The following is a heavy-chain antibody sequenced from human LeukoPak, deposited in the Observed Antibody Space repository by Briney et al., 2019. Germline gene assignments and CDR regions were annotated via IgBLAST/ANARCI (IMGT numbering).Heavy chain of an antibody. J-gene: IGHJ4*02. CDR1: GYTFTSYG. D-gene: IGHD6-19*01. V-gene: IGHV1-18*01. CDR2: ISAYNGNT. CDR3: ASGRIAVAGPFDY. Sequence: ASVKVSCKASGYTFTSYGISWVRQAPGQGLEWMGWISAYNGNTNYAQKLQGRVTITADESTSTAYMELSSLRSEDTAVYYCASGRIAVAGPFDYWGQGTLVTVSS.